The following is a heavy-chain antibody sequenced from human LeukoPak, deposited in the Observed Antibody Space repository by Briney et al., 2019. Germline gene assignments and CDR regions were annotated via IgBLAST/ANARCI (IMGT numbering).Heavy chain of an antibody. J-gene: IGHJ4*02. CDR2: ISGSGGST. D-gene: IGHD5-18*01. V-gene: IGHV3-23*01. CDR1: GFTFSSYA. CDR3: AKNGGDSYGTGHFDC. Sequence: GGSLRLSCAASGFTFSSYAMTWVRQAPGKGLEWVSAISGSGGSTSYADFVKGRFTISRDNSKNTLFLHVSGLRAEDTAIYYCAKNGGDSYGTGHFDCWGQGALVTVSS.